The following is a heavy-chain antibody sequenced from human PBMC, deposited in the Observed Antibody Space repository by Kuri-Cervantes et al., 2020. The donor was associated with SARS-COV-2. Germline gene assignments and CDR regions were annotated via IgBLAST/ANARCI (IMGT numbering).Heavy chain of an antibody. J-gene: IGHJ4*02. CDR2: ISYDGSNK. CDR3: ARDGPVLRFLEWLPGYYLDY. D-gene: IGHD3-3*01. Sequence: GESLKISCAASGFTFSSYAMHWVRQAPGKGLEWVAVISYDGSNKYYADSVKGRFTISRDNSKNTLYLQMNSLRAEDTAVYYCARDGPVLRFLEWLPGYYLDYWGQGTLVTVSS. CDR1: GFTFSSYA. V-gene: IGHV3-30-3*01.